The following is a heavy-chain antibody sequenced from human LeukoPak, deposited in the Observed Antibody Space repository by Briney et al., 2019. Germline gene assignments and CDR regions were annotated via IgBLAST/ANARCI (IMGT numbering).Heavy chain of an antibody. CDR1: GFTFSSYG. Sequence: GGSLRLSCAASGFTFSSYGMHWVRQAPGKGLEWVAVISYDGSNKYYADSVKGRFTISRDNSKNTLYLQMNSLRAEDTAVYYCAKDIAYCSGGSYYYGMDVWGQGTTVTVSS. D-gene: IGHD2-15*01. J-gene: IGHJ6*02. CDR2: ISYDGSNK. CDR3: AKDIAYCSGGSYYYGMDV. V-gene: IGHV3-30*18.